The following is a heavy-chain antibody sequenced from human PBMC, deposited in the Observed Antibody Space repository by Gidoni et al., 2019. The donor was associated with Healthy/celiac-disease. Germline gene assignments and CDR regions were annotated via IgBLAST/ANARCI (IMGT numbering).Heavy chain of an antibody. CDR2: SYSGGST. CDR1: GFTVSSNY. V-gene: IGHV3-66*01. CDR3: ASGYSSGWAGIDY. D-gene: IGHD6-19*01. Sequence: DVQLVESGGGFVQPGGSLSLSCAASGFTVSSNYMSWVRQAPGKGLEWVSVSYSGGSTYYADSVKGRFTISRDKSKNTLYLQMNSLRAEDTAVYYCASGYSSGWAGIDYWGQGTLVTVSS. J-gene: IGHJ4*02.